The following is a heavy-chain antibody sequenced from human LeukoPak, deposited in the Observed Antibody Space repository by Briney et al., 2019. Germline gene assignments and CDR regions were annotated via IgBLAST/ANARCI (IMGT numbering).Heavy chain of an antibody. CDR2: IYYSGST. V-gene: IGHV4-31*03. J-gene: IGHJ3*02. D-gene: IGHD3/OR15-3a*01. CDR1: GGSTSSGGYY. Sequence: KPSETLSLTCTVSGGSTSSGGYYWIWIRHHPGKGLEWIGSIYYSGSTYYNPSLKSRVTISVDTSKNQFSLKLSSVTAADTAVYYCARDVLDYQTRDWGAFDIWGQGTMVTVSS. CDR3: ARDVLDYQTRDWGAFDI.